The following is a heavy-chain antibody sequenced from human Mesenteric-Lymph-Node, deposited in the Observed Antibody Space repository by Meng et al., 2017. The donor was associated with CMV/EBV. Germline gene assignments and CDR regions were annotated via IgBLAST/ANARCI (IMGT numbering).Heavy chain of an antibody. CDR2: ISWDGGTT. D-gene: IGHD3-22*01. CDR1: GFTFDDYT. Sequence: GGSLRLSCAASGFTFDDYTMHWVRQAPGKGLEWVSLISWDGGTTYYADSVKGRFTISRDNSKNSLYQQMNSLRIEDTALYYCAKGMYYYSSSGYYGDYYGMDVWGQGTTVTVSS. J-gene: IGHJ6*02. CDR3: AKGMYYYSSSGYYGDYYGMDV. V-gene: IGHV3-43*01.